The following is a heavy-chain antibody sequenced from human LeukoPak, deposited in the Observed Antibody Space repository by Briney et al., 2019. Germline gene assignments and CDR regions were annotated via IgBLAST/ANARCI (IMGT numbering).Heavy chain of an antibody. CDR1: GFTITNAW. V-gene: IGHV3-15*01. J-gene: IGHJ4*02. Sequence: GGSLRLSCEASGFTITNAWMSWVRQAPGKGLEWVGRIKSKGSGGTTEYAAPVKGRFTISRDDSINKLYLQMNSLKTEDTAVYYCTRGSLLWFGESLDYWGQGTLVTVSS. D-gene: IGHD3-10*01. CDR3: TRGSLLWFGESLDY. CDR2: IKSKGSGGTT.